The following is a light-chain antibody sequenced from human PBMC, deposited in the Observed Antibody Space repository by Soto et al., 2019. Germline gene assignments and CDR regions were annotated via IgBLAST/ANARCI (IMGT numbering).Light chain of an antibody. CDR1: QTIMTY. CDR3: QQSYNSPQT. Sequence: DIHMTQSPSSLSASVGNEVPITCRASQTIMTYLNWYQLKPVQPPRLLIYAASSLQSGVPSRFSGSGSGTDFTLTISSLKPEDFATYSCQQSYNSPQTFGRGTQVDI. V-gene: IGKV1-39*01. CDR2: AAS. J-gene: IGKJ1*01.